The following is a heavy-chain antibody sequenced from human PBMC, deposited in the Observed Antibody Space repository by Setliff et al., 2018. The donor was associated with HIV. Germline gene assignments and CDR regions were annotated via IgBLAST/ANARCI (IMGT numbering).Heavy chain of an antibody. CDR2: INIYSGNT. CDR3: ARDAHRNTEAAPGY. Sequence: ASVKVSCKTSGYTFTTSCISWVRQAPGQGLEWMGWINIYSGNTNYAQKFQGRVTMTTDTSTSPAYRALRSLRSYNTAIYYGARDAHRNTEAAPGYWGQGTRVTVAS. V-gene: IGHV1-18*01. J-gene: IGHJ4*02. D-gene: IGHD6-6*01. CDR1: GYTFTTSC.